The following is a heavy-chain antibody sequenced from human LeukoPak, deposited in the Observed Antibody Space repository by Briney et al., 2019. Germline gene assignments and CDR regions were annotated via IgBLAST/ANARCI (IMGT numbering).Heavy chain of an antibody. Sequence: ASVEVSCKASGGTFSSYAISWVRQAPGQGLEWMGGIIPIFGTANYAQKFQGRVTITADKSTSTAYMELCSLRSEDTAVYYCARDRGYSSGWYLTIFDYWGQGTLVTVSS. CDR3: ARDRGYSSGWYLTIFDY. J-gene: IGHJ4*02. CDR2: IIPIFGTA. CDR1: GGTFSSYA. V-gene: IGHV1-69*06. D-gene: IGHD6-19*01.